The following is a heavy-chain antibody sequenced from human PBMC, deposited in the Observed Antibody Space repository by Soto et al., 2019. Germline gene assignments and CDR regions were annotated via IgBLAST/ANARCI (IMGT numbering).Heavy chain of an antibody. CDR2: IIPYYNTL. CDR1: EGTFNSYA. D-gene: IGHD6-13*01. V-gene: IGHV1-69*01. J-gene: IGHJ4*02. CDR3: ASGASRGYPYLVDS. Sequence: QAQVVQPGAEVRKPGSSVKLSCKASEGTFNSYAIAWVRQAPGQGLEWMGGIIPYYNTLNYAQKFQDRVAITANESTITVYIELSSLRSDHTVVYFCASGASRGYPYLVDSLAQGIVVNGSS.